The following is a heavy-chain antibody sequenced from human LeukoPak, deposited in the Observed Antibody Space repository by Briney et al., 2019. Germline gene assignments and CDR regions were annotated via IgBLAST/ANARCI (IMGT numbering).Heavy chain of an antibody. V-gene: IGHV1-46*01. CDR3: ARFEWELGFDY. CDR2: INPSGGST. CDR1: GYTFTSYY. D-gene: IGHD1-26*01. J-gene: IGHJ4*02. Sequence: APVKVSCKASGYTFTSYYMHWVRQAPGQGLEWMGIINPSGGSTSYAQKFQGRVTMTRDTSTSTVYMELSSLRSEDTAVCYCARFEWELGFDYWGQGTLVTVSS.